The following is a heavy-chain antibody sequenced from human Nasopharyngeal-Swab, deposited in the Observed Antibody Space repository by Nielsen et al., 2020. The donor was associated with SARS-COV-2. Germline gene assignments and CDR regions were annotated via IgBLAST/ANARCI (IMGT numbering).Heavy chain of an antibody. V-gene: IGHV4-34*01. CDR1: GGSFSYYF. J-gene: IGHJ4*02. CDR3: ARGRNIASRLLDS. D-gene: IGHD6-6*01. CDR2: INHSGST. Sequence: SETLSLTCAASGGSFSYYFWTWIRWTPGKGMEWIGEINHSGSTNYNPSLKSRATIEVDTSKNQFSLQLRSVTSADTAVYYCARGRNIASRLLDSWDQGALVIVSS.